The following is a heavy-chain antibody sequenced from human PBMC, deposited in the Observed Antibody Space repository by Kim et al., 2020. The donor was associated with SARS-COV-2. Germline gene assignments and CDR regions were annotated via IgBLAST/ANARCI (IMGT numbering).Heavy chain of an antibody. J-gene: IGHJ4*02. CDR2: IYYSGST. CDR3: ARVRDLERPRWQQLAYYFDY. D-gene: IGHD6-13*01. V-gene: IGHV4-59*01. CDR1: GGSISSYY. Sequence: SETLSLTCTVSGGSISSYYWSWIRQPPGKGLEWIGYIYYSGSTNYNPSLKSRVTISVDTSKNQFSLKLSSVTAADTAVYYCARVRDLERPRWQQLAYYFDYWGQGTLVTGSS.